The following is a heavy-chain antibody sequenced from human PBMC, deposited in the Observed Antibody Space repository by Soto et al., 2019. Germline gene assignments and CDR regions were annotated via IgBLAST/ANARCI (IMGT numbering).Heavy chain of an antibody. CDR3: ARALRHGIYDFWSGYFYGMDV. Sequence: ASVKVSCKTSGYTFTSYYMHWVRQAPGQGLEWMGIINPSGGSTTYAQKFQGRVTMTRDTSTSTVYMELSSLRSEDTAVYYCARALRHGIYDFWSGYFYGMDVWGQGTTVTVSS. V-gene: IGHV1-46*01. CDR1: GYTFTSYY. D-gene: IGHD3-3*01. J-gene: IGHJ6*02. CDR2: INPSGGST.